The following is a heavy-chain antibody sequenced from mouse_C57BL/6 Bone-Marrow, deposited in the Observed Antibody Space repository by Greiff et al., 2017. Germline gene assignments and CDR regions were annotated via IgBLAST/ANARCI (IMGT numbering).Heavy chain of an antibody. Sequence: VQLQQPGAELVKPGASVKMSCKASGYTFTSYWITWVKQRPGQGLEWIGDIYPGSGSTNYNEKFKDKATLTADKSSSTAYMQLSSLTYEDSAVYYCARVYDGYQDWYFDVWGTGTTVTVSS. CDR3: ARVYDGYQDWYFDV. D-gene: IGHD2-3*01. CDR1: GYTFTSYW. V-gene: IGHV1-55*01. J-gene: IGHJ1*03. CDR2: IYPGSGST.